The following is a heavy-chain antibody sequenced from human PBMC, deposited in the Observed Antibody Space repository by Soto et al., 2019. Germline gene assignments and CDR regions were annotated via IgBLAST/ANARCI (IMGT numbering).Heavy chain of an antibody. D-gene: IGHD2-2*02. CDR1: GFTFSDYY. CDR2: ISSSTSST. Sequence: GGSLRLSCSASGFTFSDYYMSWIRQAPGKGLEWISYISSSTSSTRYADSVKGRFTISRDNAKNSLYLQMNGLRAEDTAVYYCVRDSSDIVVVPAAIEGVRAPWGQGTLVTVSS. V-gene: IGHV3-11*06. J-gene: IGHJ5*02. CDR3: VRDSSDIVVVPAAIEGVRAP.